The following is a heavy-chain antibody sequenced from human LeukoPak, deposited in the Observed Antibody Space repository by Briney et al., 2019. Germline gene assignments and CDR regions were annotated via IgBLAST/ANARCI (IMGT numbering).Heavy chain of an antibody. Sequence: GGSLRLSCAASGFTFSSYSMNWVRQAPGKGLEWVSYISSSSSTIYYADSVKGRFTISRDNSKNTLYLQMNSLRAEDTAVYYCAKDPSGSPDYFDYWGQGTLVTVSS. J-gene: IGHJ4*02. D-gene: IGHD1-26*01. V-gene: IGHV3-48*01. CDR1: GFTFSSYS. CDR3: AKDPSGSPDYFDY. CDR2: ISSSSSTI.